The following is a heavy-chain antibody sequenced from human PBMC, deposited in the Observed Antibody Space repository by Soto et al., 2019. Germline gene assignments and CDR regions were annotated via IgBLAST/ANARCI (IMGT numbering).Heavy chain of an antibody. V-gene: IGHV1-69*12. CDR1: GGTFRSYA. CDR2: IITIFAKA. Sequence: QVQLVQSGAEVKKPGSSVKVSCKASGGTFRSYAINWVRQAPGQGLEWMGGIITIFAKANYAQKFQGRVTITADESTSTAYMEVRSLRSEDTAVYYCAREDYHDTRGYFSDNHYGMDVWGQGTTVTVSS. D-gene: IGHD3-22*01. J-gene: IGHJ6*02. CDR3: AREDYHDTRGYFSDNHYGMDV.